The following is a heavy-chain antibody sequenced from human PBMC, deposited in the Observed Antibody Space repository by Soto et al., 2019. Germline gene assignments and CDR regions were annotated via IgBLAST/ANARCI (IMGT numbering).Heavy chain of an antibody. Sequence: SVKVSCKASGGTFSSYAISWVRQAPGQGLEWMGGIIPIFGTANYAQKFQGRVTITADESTSTAYMELSSLRSEDTAVYYCERGYNWNDAENWLDPWGQGTLVTAPQ. CDR1: GGTFSSYA. D-gene: IGHD1-20*01. J-gene: IGHJ5*02. CDR2: IIPIFGTA. CDR3: ERGYNWNDAENWLDP. V-gene: IGHV1-69*13.